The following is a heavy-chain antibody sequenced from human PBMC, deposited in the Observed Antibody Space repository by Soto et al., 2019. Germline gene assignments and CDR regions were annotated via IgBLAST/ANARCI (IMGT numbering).Heavy chain of an antibody. V-gene: IGHV1-46*01. Sequence: ASVKVSCKASGYSFTSYYMHWVRQAPGQGLKWMGIINPSGGSTSYAQKFQCRVTMTRDTSTSTVYMELSSLRSEDMAVYYCTRWGYDSSGIDAFDIWAQGTMVTVSS. CDR2: INPSGGST. D-gene: IGHD3-22*01. CDR1: GYSFTSYY. CDR3: TRWGYDSSGIDAFDI. J-gene: IGHJ3*02.